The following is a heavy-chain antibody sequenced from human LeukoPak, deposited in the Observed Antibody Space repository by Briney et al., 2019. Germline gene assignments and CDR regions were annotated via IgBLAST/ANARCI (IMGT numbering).Heavy chain of an antibody. V-gene: IGHV7-4-1*02. CDR3: ARVSEGDRVAAAGYFDY. CDR1: GYTFTSYY. J-gene: IGHJ4*02. Sequence: ASVKVSCKASGYTFTSYYMHWVRQAPGQGLEWMGWINTNTGNPTYAQGFTGRFVFSLDTSVSTAYLQISSLKAEDTAVYYCARVSEGDRVAAAGYFDYWGQGTLVTVSS. CDR2: INTNTGNP. D-gene: IGHD6-13*01.